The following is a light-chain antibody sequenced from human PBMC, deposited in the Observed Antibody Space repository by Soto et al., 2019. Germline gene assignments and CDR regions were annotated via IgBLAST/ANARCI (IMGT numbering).Light chain of an antibody. V-gene: IGKV1-9*01. CDR2: AAS. Sequence: IPLTQSPSSLSASVGDRVTIACRASQGISSYLAWYQQKPGKAPNLLIYAASTLQSGVPSRFSGSGSGTDFTLTISSLQPEDVATYYCQQLNSYPYTFGQGTKLESK. CDR3: QQLNSYPYT. J-gene: IGKJ2*01. CDR1: QGISSY.